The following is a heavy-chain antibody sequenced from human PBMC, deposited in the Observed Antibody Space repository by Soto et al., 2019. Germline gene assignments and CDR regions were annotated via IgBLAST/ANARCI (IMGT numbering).Heavy chain of an antibody. V-gene: IGHV3-23*01. Sequence: EVQLLESGGGLVQPGGSLRLSCAASGFTFSSYAMSWVRQAPGKGLEWVSAISGSGGSTYYADSVKGRFTISRDNSKNTLYLKMNSLRAEDTAVYYCAKRGGYCSSTSCYWGYYYYYMDVWGKGTTVTVSS. CDR2: ISGSGGST. CDR1: GFTFSSYA. CDR3: AKRGGYCSSTSCYWGYYYYYMDV. D-gene: IGHD2-2*01. J-gene: IGHJ6*03.